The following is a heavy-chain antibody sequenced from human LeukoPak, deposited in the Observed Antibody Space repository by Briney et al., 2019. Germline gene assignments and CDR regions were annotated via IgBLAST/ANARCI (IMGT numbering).Heavy chain of an antibody. J-gene: IGHJ4*02. D-gene: IGHD6-19*01. Sequence: GGSLRLSCAASGFTFSSYSMNWVRQAPGKGLEWVSYISSSSSTIYYADSVKGRFTISRDNAKNSLYLQMNSLRAEDTAVYYCARGIAVAGRVRFDYWGQGTLVTVSS. CDR2: ISSSSSTI. CDR1: GFTFSSYS. V-gene: IGHV3-48*01. CDR3: ARGIAVAGRVRFDY.